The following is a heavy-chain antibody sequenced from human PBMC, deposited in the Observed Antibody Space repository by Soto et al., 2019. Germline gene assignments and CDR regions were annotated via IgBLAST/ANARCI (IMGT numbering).Heavy chain of an antibody. J-gene: IGHJ5*02. D-gene: IGHD3-22*01. CDR1: GYSFTDYY. CDR2: IIPNNGGT. CDR3: ARGTFDSSGNYFAGWFDP. Sequence: QVQLEQSGAEVKKPGASVKVSCKASGYSFTDYYIHRVRQAPGQGLEWMGWIIPNNGGTKYAQKFQDRVTMTRDTSITTAYMELSRLRSDDTAVYYCARGTFDSSGNYFAGWFDPWGQGTLVTVSS. V-gene: IGHV1-2*02.